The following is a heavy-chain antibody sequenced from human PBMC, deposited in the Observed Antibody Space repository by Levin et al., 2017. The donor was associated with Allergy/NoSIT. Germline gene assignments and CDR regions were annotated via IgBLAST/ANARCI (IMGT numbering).Heavy chain of an antibody. CDR2: ISWNSGSI. V-gene: IGHV3-9*01. D-gene: IGHD5-18*01. J-gene: IGHJ4*02. Sequence: SLKISCAASGFTFDDYAMHWVRQAPGKGLEWVSGISWNSGSIGYADSVKGRFTISRDNAKNSLYLQMNSLRAEDTALYYCAKDIRGYSYGSMDYSGQGTLVTVSS. CDR3: AKDIRGYSYGSMDY. CDR1: GFTFDDYA.